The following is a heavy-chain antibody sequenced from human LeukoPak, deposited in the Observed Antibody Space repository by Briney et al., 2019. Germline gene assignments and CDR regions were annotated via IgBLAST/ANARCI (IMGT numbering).Heavy chain of an antibody. D-gene: IGHD5-24*01. J-gene: IGHJ4*02. CDR1: GYTFTGYY. Sequence: ASLKVSCKAPGYTFTGYYIHWGRQAPGQGLEWMGWINPNSGVVNYAQRFQGRVTMTRDTPISTDYMEVSRLRSDDTAVCYCARGEMSTITFDYWGQGTLVTVSS. V-gene: IGHV1-2*02. CDR3: ARGEMSTITFDY. CDR2: INPNSGVV.